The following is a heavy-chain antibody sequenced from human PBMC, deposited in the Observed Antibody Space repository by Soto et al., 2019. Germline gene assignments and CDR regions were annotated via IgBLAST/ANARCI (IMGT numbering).Heavy chain of an antibody. V-gene: IGHV4-34*01. Sequence: SETLSLACAVCGGSFSVYYWSWIRQPPGKGLEWIGEINHSGSTNYNPSLKSRVTISVDTSKNQFSLKLSSVTAADTAVYYCARTKNGYSSSWYSFDYWGQGTLVTVSS. D-gene: IGHD6-13*01. J-gene: IGHJ4*02. CDR1: GGSFSVYY. CDR2: INHSGST. CDR3: ARTKNGYSSSWYSFDY.